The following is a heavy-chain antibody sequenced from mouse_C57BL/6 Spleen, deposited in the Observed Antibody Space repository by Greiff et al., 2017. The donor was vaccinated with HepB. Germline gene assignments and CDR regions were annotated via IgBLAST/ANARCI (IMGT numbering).Heavy chain of an antibody. CDR1: GYAFSSYW. CDR3: ARSGTTVYFDY. J-gene: IGHJ2*01. V-gene: IGHV1-80*01. D-gene: IGHD1-1*01. Sequence: VQLQQSGAELVKPGASVKISCKASGYAFSSYWMNWVKQRPGKGLEWIGQIYPGDGDTNYNGKFKGKATLTADKSSSTAYMQLSSLTSDDSAVYFCARSGTTVYFDYWGQGTTLTVSS. CDR2: IYPGDGDT.